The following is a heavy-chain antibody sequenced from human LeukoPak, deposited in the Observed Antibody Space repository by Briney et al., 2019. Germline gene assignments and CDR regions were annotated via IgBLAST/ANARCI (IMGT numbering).Heavy chain of an antibody. J-gene: IGHJ4*02. CDR1: GFTFSSYA. D-gene: IGHD3-16*01. Sequence: GESLKISCTASGFTFSSYAMSWVRQAPGKGLEWVSAIVASGGSTYYADSVKGRFTISRDNSKNTLYLQMDSLRAEDTAVYYCAKDTPSWGTGYYFDYWGQGTLVTVSS. CDR3: AKDTPSWGTGYYFDY. V-gene: IGHV3-23*01. CDR2: IVASGGST.